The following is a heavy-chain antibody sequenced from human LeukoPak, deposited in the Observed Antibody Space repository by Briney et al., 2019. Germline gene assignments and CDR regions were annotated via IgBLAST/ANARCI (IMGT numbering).Heavy chain of an antibody. CDR2: ISYDGSNK. CDR1: GLTLSSYG. D-gene: IGHD2/OR15-2a*01. CDR3: AKSLFL. Sequence: GGSLRLSCAASGLTLSSYGMHWVRQAPGKGLEWVAVISYDGSNKYYADSVKGRFTISRDNSKNTLYLQMNSLRAEDTAVYYCAKSLFLWGQGTLVTVSS. J-gene: IGHJ4*02. V-gene: IGHV3-30*18.